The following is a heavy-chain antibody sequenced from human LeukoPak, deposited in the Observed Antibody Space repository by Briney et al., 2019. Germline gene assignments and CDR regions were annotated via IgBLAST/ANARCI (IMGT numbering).Heavy chain of an antibody. CDR1: GFTFSNYW. CDR3: ARIGYSSSCRDY. CDR2: IKQDGSVK. J-gene: IGHJ4*02. V-gene: IGHV3-7*01. D-gene: IGHD6-13*01. Sequence: GGSLRLSCAVSGFTFSNYWMSWVRQAPGKGLEWVANIKQDGSVKYYVDSVKGRFTISRDNAKNSLYLQMDSLRAEDTAVYYCARIGYSSSCRDYWGQGTLVTVPS.